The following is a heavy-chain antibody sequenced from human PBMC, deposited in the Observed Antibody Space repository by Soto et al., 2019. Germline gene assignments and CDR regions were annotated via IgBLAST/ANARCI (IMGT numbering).Heavy chain of an antibody. V-gene: IGHV3-7*03. Sequence: PGGSLRLSCAVSGFTFSSYWMSWVRQAPGKGLEWVANISQDGGEKYYVDSVKGRFTISRDNAKNSLYLQMNGLRAEDTAIYYCARDRITLNYYNYGVDVWGQGTTVTVSS. D-gene: IGHD1-20*01. CDR1: GFTFSSYW. J-gene: IGHJ6*02. CDR3: ARDRITLNYYNYGVDV. CDR2: ISQDGGEK.